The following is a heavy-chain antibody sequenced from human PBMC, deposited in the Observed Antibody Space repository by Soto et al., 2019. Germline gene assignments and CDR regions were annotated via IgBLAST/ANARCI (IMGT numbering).Heavy chain of an antibody. CDR1: GYSFTSYW. J-gene: IGHJ6*02. CDR3: ARIRTAAAGLPYYGMDV. CDR2: IDPSDSYT. V-gene: IGHV5-10-1*01. Sequence: GESLKISCKGSGYSFTSYWISWVRQMPGKGLEWMGRIDPSDSYTNYSPSFQGHVTISADKSISTAYLQWSSLKASDTAMYYCARIRTAAAGLPYYGMDVWGQGTTVTVSS. D-gene: IGHD6-13*01.